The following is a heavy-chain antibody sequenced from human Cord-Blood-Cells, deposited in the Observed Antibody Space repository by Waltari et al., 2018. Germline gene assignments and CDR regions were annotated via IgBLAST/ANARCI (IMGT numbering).Heavy chain of an antibody. D-gene: IGHD5-12*01. CDR1: GYTFTGDY. Sequence: QVQLVPSGSEVQKPGASVKVSCKASGYTFTGDYLHRVRQAPGQGLEWMGWINPNSGGTNYAQKFQGRVTMTRDTSISTAYMELSRLRSDDTAVYYCARDRGHNWFDPWGQGTLVTVSS. CDR3: ARDRGHNWFDP. V-gene: IGHV1-2*02. J-gene: IGHJ5*02. CDR2: INPNSGGT.